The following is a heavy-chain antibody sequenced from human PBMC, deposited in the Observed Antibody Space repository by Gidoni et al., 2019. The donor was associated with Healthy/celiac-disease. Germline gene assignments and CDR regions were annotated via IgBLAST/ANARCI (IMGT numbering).Heavy chain of an antibody. CDR3: AKDVQPRYCSSTH. V-gene: IGHV3-23*01. Sequence: EVQLLESGGGLVQPGRSLSLSCAASGLPYSSYAMGWVRQAQGKGLERVSALSGSGGSTDYAESVKGRFTISRDNSKNTMYLQMNSLRAEETAVYYCAKDVQPRYCSSTHRGQGTLVTVSS. CDR2: LSGSGGST. J-gene: IGHJ4*01. D-gene: IGHD2-2*01. CDR1: GLPYSSYA.